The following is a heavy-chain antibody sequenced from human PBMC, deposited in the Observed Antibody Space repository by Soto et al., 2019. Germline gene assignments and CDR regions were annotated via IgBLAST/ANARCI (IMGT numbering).Heavy chain of an antibody. J-gene: IGHJ5*02. V-gene: IGHV1-18*01. Sequence: ASVEVSCKASGYTFTSYGISWVRQAPGQGLEWMGWISAYNGNTNYAQKLQGRVTMTTDTSTSTAYMELRSLRSDDTAVYYCARGKYCSSTSSYLGCWFDPWGQGTMVTV. D-gene: IGHD2-2*01. CDR3: ARGKYCSSTSSYLGCWFDP. CDR2: ISAYNGNT. CDR1: GYTFTSYG.